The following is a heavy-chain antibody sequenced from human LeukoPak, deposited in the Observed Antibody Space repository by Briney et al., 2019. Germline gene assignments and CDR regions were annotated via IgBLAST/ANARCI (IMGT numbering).Heavy chain of an antibody. CDR3: ARALGYSYGYAVDY. D-gene: IGHD5-18*01. V-gene: IGHV3-48*01. CDR1: GFIFSNYN. CDR2: ISISCGTI. Sequence: GGSLRLSCAASGFIFSNYNMNWVRQTPGKGLELLSYISISCGTIYSADSVKGRFTISGDNATNSLYLQMNSLRAEATAVYYCARALGYSYGYAVDYWGQGTLVTVSS. J-gene: IGHJ4*02.